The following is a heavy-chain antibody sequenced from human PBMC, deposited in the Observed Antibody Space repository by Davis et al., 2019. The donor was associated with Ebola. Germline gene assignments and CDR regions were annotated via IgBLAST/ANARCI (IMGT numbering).Heavy chain of an antibody. Sequence: ASVKVSCKASRYTFNSYGISWVRQRPGQGLEWMGWINTDTGGTNFAQKFQGRVTMARDTLTGTVYMELTNLREDDSALYYCARKDCFGDCHLFAEWGQGTLVSVSS. CDR1: RYTFNSYG. V-gene: IGHV1-18*01. CDR2: INTDTGGT. J-gene: IGHJ4*02. CDR3: ARKDCFGDCHLFAE. D-gene: IGHD2-21*01.